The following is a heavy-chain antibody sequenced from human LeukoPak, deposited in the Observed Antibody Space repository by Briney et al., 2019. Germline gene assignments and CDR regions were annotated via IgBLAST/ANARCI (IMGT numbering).Heavy chain of an antibody. CDR2: INHSGST. V-gene: IGHV4-34*01. D-gene: IGHD4-17*01. CDR1: GGSFSGYY. Sequence: PSETLSLTCAVSGGSFSGYYWSWIRQPPGKGLEWIGEINHSGSTNYNPSLKSRVTISVDTSKNQFSLKLSSVTAADTAVYYCARGQGVTTSYYYYYYYMDVWGKGTTVTVSS. CDR3: ARGQGVTTSYYYYYYYMDV. J-gene: IGHJ6*03.